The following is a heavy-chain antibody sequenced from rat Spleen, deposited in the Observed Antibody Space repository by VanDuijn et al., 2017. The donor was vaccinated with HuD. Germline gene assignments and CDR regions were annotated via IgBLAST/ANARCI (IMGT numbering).Heavy chain of an antibody. J-gene: IGHJ2*01. Sequence: EVQLVESGGGLVQPGRSLKLSCAASGFTFRNYDMAWVRQAPTKGLEWVATIRMDDSHTYYPDSVKGRFTISRDNARSSLYLQMNSLKSEDTATYYCARPPTGSYSYYFDYWGQGVMVTVSS. V-gene: IGHV5-25*01. CDR1: GFTFRNYD. CDR3: ARPPTGSYSYYFDY. CDR2: IRMDDSHT. D-gene: IGHD1-1*01.